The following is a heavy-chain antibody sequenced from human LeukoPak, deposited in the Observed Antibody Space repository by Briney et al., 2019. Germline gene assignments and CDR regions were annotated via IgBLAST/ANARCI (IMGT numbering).Heavy chain of an antibody. D-gene: IGHD2-2*01. V-gene: IGHV3-21*05. Sequence: GSLRLSCAASGFPSSLYAMNWVRQAPGKGLEWVSYINDDSTDIHYADSVKGRFSISRDSARNTLYLQLSSLRAEDTAVYYCARDTFQPGLIDSWGQGTLVTVSS. CDR2: INDDSTDI. CDR3: ARDTFQPGLIDS. CDR1: GFPSSLYA. J-gene: IGHJ4*02.